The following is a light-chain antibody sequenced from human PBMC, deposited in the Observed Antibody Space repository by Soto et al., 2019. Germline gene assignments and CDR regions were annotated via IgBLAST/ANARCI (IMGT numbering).Light chain of an antibody. CDR2: DAS. Sequence: DIVLTQSPATVALSPGERATLSCRASESVSSFLAWYQQKPGQAPRLLIYDASNRAAGIPDRFSGSGSGTDFTLTISSLEPEDFAVYYCLQRSDWPPLTFGGGTKVEIK. CDR1: ESVSSF. CDR3: LQRSDWPPLT. V-gene: IGKV3-11*01. J-gene: IGKJ4*01.